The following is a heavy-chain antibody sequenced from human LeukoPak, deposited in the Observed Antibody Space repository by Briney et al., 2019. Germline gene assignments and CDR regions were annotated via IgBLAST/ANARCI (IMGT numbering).Heavy chain of an antibody. CDR2: IGIDSGNT. D-gene: IGHD5-24*01. CDR3: ARDYKYTFDN. CDR1: GFRFSDYS. Sequence: GGSLRLSCAASGFRFSDYSMNWVRQAPGKGLEWISYIGIDSGNTNYADSVKGRFTISGDKAKNSLYLQMNSLRVEDTAVYYCARDYKYTFDNWGQGTLVTVSS. J-gene: IGHJ4*02. V-gene: IGHV3-48*01.